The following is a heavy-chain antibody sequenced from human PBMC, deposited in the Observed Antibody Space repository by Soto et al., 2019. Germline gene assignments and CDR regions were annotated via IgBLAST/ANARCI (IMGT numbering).Heavy chain of an antibody. V-gene: IGHV4-61*01. CDR3: ARSGSGYSGYDCFDS. CDR2: IYYSGST. CDR1: GGSVTSGRYY. Sequence: SETLSLTCTVSGGSVTSGRYYWSWIRQPPGKGLEWIGYIYYSGSTNYNPSLKSRVTMSVDTSKNQFSLKVSSVTAADTAVYYCARSGSGYSGYDCFDSWGQGTLVTVSS. J-gene: IGHJ4*02. D-gene: IGHD5-12*01.